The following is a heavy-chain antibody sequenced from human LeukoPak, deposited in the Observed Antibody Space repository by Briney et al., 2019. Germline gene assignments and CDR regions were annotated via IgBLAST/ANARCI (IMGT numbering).Heavy chain of an antibody. V-gene: IGHV4-4*07. D-gene: IGHD6-13*01. Sequence: SETLSLTCTVSGGSISSYYWSWLRQPAGKGLEWVGRIYTSGSTNYNPSLKSRVTISVDTSKNQFSLKLSSVTAADTAVYYCARDGIAAAGNWFDPWGQGTLVTVSS. CDR1: GGSISSYY. CDR2: IYTSGST. CDR3: ARDGIAAAGNWFDP. J-gene: IGHJ5*02.